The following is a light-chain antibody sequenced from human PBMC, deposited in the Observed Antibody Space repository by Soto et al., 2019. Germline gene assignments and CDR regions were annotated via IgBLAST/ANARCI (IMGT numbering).Light chain of an antibody. CDR2: GAS. CDR1: QSVSRD. V-gene: IGKV3-15*01. CDR3: QQYNEWPLT. J-gene: IGKJ4*01. Sequence: EIVMTQSPATLSVSPGERATLSCRASQSVSRDLAWYQQKPGQAPRLLIYGASTRATGIPATFSGSGSGTEFTLTITSLQSEDFAGYYCQQYNEWPLTFGGGTKVEIK.